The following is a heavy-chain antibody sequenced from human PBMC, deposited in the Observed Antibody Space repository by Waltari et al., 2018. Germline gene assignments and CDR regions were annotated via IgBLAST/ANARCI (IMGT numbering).Heavy chain of an antibody. CDR1: GFTFDDYA. Sequence: EVQLVESGGGLVQPGRSLILSCAASGFTFDDYAMPWVRQAPGKGLEWVSGISWNSGSIGYADSVKGRFTISRDNAKNSLYLQMNSLRAEDMALYYCAKDLRAYPYDAFDIWGQGTMVTVSS. V-gene: IGHV3-9*03. CDR3: AKDLRAYPYDAFDI. J-gene: IGHJ3*02. CDR2: ISWNSGSI.